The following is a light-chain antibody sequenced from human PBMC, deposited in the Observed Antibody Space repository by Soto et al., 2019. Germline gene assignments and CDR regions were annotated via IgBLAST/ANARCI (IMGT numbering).Light chain of an antibody. CDR1: QGIGTE. V-gene: IGKV1-6*02. CDR2: GAS. Sequence: AIQMTQSPSSLSASVGDRGTITCRASQGIGTELGWYQLKPGKAPKLLVYGASTLQSGVLPRFSGSGSGTDFTLTISSLQPDDFATYYCLQDFSYPRTFGQGTKVEIK. J-gene: IGKJ1*01. CDR3: LQDFSYPRT.